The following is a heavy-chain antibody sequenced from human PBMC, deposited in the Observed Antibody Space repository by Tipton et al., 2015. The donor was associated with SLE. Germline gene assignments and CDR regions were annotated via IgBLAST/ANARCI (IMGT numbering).Heavy chain of an antibody. CDR3: ARTGGEYYGSGSYPDY. J-gene: IGHJ4*02. D-gene: IGHD3-10*01. CDR1: GGSFRGYY. V-gene: IGHV4-34*01. CDR2: INPSGST. Sequence: TLSLTCAVYGGSFRGYYWSWIRQPPGKGLEWIGEINPSGSTNYNPSLKSRVTISLDTSKNQFSLKLSSVTAADTAVYYCARTGGEYYGSGSYPDYWGQGTLVTVSS.